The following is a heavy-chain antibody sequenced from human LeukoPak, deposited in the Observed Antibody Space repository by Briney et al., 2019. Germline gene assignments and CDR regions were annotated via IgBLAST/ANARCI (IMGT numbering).Heavy chain of an antibody. Sequence: GGSLRLSRAASGFTFSSYSMNWVRQAPGKGLEWVSYISSSSSTIYYADSVEGRFTISRDNAKNSLYLQMNSLRDEDTAVYYCARNPTVTTRFRYFQHWGQGTLVTVSS. CDR1: GFTFSSYS. CDR3: ARNPTVTTRFRYFQH. D-gene: IGHD4-17*01. CDR2: ISSSSSTI. V-gene: IGHV3-48*02. J-gene: IGHJ1*01.